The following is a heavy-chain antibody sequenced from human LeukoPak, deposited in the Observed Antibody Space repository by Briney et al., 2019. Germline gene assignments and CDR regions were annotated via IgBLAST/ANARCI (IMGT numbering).Heavy chain of an antibody. J-gene: IGHJ4*02. CDR2: INHSGST. CDR1: GGSFSGYY. D-gene: IGHD6-19*01. CDR3: ARVLAVAGKGPFDY. V-gene: IGHV4-34*01. Sequence: SETLSLTCAVYGGSFSGYYWSWIRQPPGKGLEWIGEINHSGSTNYNPSLKSRVTISVDTSKNQFSLKLSSVTAADTAVYYCARVLAVAGKGPFDYWGQGTPVTVSS.